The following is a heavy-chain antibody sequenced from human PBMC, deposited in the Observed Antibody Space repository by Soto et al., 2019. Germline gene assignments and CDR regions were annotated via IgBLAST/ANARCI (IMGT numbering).Heavy chain of an antibody. Sequence: EASVKVSCKASGYTFTSYGISWVRQAPGQGLEWMGWISAYNGNTNYAQKVQGRVTMTTDTSTSTAYMELRSLRSDDTAVYYCARGDFWSRYFAGFDPWGQGTLVTVSS. D-gene: IGHD3-3*01. CDR3: ARGDFWSRYFAGFDP. J-gene: IGHJ5*02. CDR1: GYTFTSYG. V-gene: IGHV1-18*04. CDR2: ISAYNGNT.